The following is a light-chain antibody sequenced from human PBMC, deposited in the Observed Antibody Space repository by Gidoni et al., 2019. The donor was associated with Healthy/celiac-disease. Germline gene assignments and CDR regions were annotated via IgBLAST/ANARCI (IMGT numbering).Light chain of an antibody. J-gene: IGKJ5*01. CDR1: QSVTSNY. Sequence: EIVLTPPPATLPLSPGERATPSCRASQSVTSNYLAWYQQKPGRSPRLLISGASSRATGVPDRFSGSGSGTDFTLTISRLESEDFAVYYCQQYGSSLITFGQGTRLQIK. CDR3: QQYGSSLIT. CDR2: GAS. V-gene: IGKV3-20*01.